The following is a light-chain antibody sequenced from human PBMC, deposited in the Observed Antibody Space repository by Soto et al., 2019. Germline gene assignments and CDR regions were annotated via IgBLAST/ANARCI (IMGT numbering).Light chain of an antibody. Sequence: QSALTQPPSASGSPGQSVTISCTGTSSDVGGYNYVSWYQQHPGKAPTIMIYEVSKRPSGVPDRFSGSKSGNTASLTIYGLQAEDEADYYCSSYAGSNNLVFGGGTKLTVL. V-gene: IGLV2-8*01. CDR2: EVS. CDR1: SSDVGGYNY. J-gene: IGLJ2*01. CDR3: SSYAGSNNLV.